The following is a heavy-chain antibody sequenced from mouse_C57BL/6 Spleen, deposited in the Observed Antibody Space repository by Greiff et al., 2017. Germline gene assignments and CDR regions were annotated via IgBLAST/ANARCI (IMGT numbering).Heavy chain of an antibody. CDR2: IYPRDGST. CDR3: ARWYDYDGYYAMDY. J-gene: IGHJ4*01. D-gene: IGHD2-4*01. V-gene: IGHV1-85*01. Sequence: VQLQQSGPELVKPGASVKLSCKASGYTFTSYDINWVKQRPGQGLEWIGWIYPRDGSTKYNEKFKGKATLTVDTSSSTAYMELHSLTSEDSAVYFCARWYDYDGYYAMDYWGQGTSVTVSS. CDR1: GYTFTSYD.